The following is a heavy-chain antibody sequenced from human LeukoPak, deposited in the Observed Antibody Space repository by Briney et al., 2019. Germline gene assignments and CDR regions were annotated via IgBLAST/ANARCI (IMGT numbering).Heavy chain of an antibody. CDR1: GFTFSDYY. D-gene: IGHD1-26*01. V-gene: IGHV3-11*04. CDR3: AMGGSYGPFDY. J-gene: IGHJ4*02. CDR2: ISSSGSTI. Sequence: GGSLRLSCAASGFTFSDYYMSWIRQAPGKGLEWVSYISSSGSTIYYADSVKGRFTISRDNSKNTLYLQMNSLRAEDTAVYYCAMGGSYGPFDYWGQGTLVTVSS.